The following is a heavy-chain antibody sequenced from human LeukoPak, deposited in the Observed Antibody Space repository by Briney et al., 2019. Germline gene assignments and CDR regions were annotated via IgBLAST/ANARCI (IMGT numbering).Heavy chain of an antibody. CDR1: GFTFSSYA. J-gene: IGHJ4*02. Sequence: PGGSLRLSCAASGFTFSSYAMSWVRQAPGKGLEWVSSISSSSSYIYYADSVKGRFTISRDNAKNSLYLQMNSLRAEDTAVYYCARERRDSSSWYYFDYWGQGTLVTVSS. CDR2: ISSSSSYI. CDR3: ARERRDSSSWYYFDY. D-gene: IGHD6-13*01. V-gene: IGHV3-21*01.